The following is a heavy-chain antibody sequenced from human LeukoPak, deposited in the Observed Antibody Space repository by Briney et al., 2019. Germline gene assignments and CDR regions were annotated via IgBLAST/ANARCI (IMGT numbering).Heavy chain of an antibody. J-gene: IGHJ6*01. D-gene: IGHD2-2*03. V-gene: IGHV3-30-3*01. CDR3: ARDGYCSSTSCLDYYYGMDV. Sequence: GRSLRLSCAASGFTFSSYAMHWVRQAPGKGLEWVAVISYDGSNKYYADSVKGRFTISRDNAKNSLYLQMNSLRAEDTAVYYCARDGYCSSTSCLDYYYGMDVWGKGPRSPSPQ. CDR1: GFTFSSYA. CDR2: ISYDGSNK.